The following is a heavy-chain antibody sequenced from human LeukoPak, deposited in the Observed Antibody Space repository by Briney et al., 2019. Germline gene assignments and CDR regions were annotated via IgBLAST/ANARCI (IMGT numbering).Heavy chain of an antibody. Sequence: GRSLRLSCEASGFTFSGSAMHWVRQASGKGLEWVGRIRSTTDTAYAASVKGRFTISRDDSKNTAYLQMNSLKAADTAVYYCARLRHSNTDHYYYYGMDVWGQGTTVTVSS. CDR1: GFTFSGSA. D-gene: IGHD2/OR15-2a*01. J-gene: IGHJ6*02. CDR2: IRSTTDT. CDR3: ARLRHSNTDHYYYYGMDV. V-gene: IGHV3-73*01.